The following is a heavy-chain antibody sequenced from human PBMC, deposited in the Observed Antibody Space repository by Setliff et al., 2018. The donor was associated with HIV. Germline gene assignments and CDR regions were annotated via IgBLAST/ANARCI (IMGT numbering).Heavy chain of an antibody. V-gene: IGHV3-7*03. D-gene: IGHD2-15*01. Sequence: PGGSLRLSCAASGFTFSNSWMTWVRQAPGKGLEWVANIKKDGSDKFYVDSVKGRFAISRDNAKNSLNLEMNSLRVEDTAVYYCAREYAMAARYWGRGTLVTVSS. CDR1: GFTFSNSW. CDR3: AREYAMAARY. CDR2: IKKDGSDK. J-gene: IGHJ4*02.